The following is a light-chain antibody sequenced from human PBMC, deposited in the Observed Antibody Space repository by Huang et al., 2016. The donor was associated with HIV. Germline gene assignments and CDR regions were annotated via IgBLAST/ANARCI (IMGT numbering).Light chain of an antibody. CDR3: MQTLQTPFFS. CDR2: LVS. Sequence: DIVMTQFPLYLPVTPGETASISCRASQSLQHSNGYKYLDWYLQKPGQSPQLLIYLVSNRASGVPDRCSGSGSDSEFTLTISSVEAEDVGVYYCMQTLQTPFFSFGPGTIVDI. V-gene: IGKV2-28*01. CDR1: QSLQHSNGYKY. J-gene: IGKJ3*01.